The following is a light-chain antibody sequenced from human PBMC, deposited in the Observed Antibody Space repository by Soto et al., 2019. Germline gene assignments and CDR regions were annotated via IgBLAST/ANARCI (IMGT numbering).Light chain of an antibody. Sequence: DIQMTQSPSSVSASVGDRVTIACRASQDISSDLAWYQHRPGKGPNFLIYAASTLQNGVPSRFGGSGSGTDFTLTINNLQPEDFATYFCQQASSFPLSFGGGTKVE. J-gene: IGKJ4*01. CDR2: AAS. CDR1: QDISSD. CDR3: QQASSFPLS. V-gene: IGKV1-12*01.